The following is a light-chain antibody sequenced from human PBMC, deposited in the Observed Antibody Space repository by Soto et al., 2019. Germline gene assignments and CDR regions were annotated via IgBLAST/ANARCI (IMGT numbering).Light chain of an antibody. Sequence: QSVLTQSASVSGSPGQSITISFTATSSDVGGYNYVSWYQQHPGKAPQLMIYDVSNRPSGVSNRFSGSKSGNTVSLTISGLQAEDEADYYCSSYTSSSTYVFGTRTKLTVL. CDR2: DVS. J-gene: IGLJ1*01. CDR3: SSYTSSSTYV. V-gene: IGLV2-14*01. CDR1: SSDVGGYNY.